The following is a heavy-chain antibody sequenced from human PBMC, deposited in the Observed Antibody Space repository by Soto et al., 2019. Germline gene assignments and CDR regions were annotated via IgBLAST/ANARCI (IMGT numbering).Heavy chain of an antibody. J-gene: IGHJ6*02. D-gene: IGHD1-26*01. Sequence: QVQLVESGGGVVQPGTSLRLSCVASGFTFSKFDMHWIRQTPDKRLQWVAFIAYDGINKYYTGSVKGRFTVSRDNSKNTVSLQMNNLGLEDTATYFCARGEQYDILLRYYAMDVWGLGTTVSISS. V-gene: IGHV3-30-3*01. CDR3: ARGEQYDILLRYYAMDV. CDR2: IAYDGINK. CDR1: GFTFSKFD.